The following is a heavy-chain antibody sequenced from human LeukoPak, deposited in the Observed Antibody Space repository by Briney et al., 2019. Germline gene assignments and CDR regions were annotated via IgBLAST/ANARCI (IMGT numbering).Heavy chain of an antibody. Sequence: PGGSLRLSCAASGFTFSSCGMHWVRQAPGKGLEWVAFIWYDGSNKYYADSVKGRFTISRDNSKNTVYLQMNSLRAEDTAVYYCARDPHYYSSGSYYYDYWGQGTLVTVSS. CDR1: GFTFSSCG. V-gene: IGHV3-33*01. CDR2: IWYDGSNK. J-gene: IGHJ4*02. D-gene: IGHD3-10*01. CDR3: ARDPHYYSSGSYYYDY.